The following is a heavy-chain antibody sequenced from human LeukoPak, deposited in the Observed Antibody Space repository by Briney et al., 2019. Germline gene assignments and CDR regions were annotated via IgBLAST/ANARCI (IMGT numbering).Heavy chain of an antibody. CDR1: GYTFTSYD. D-gene: IGHD4-23*01. Sequence: VASVKVSCKASGYTFTSYDINWVRQATGQGLEWMGWMNPNSGNTGYAQKFQGRVTMTRNTSISTAYMELSSLRSEDTAVYYCARKDYGGFVYDYWGQGTLVTVSS. J-gene: IGHJ4*02. V-gene: IGHV1-8*01. CDR3: ARKDYGGFVYDY. CDR2: MNPNSGNT.